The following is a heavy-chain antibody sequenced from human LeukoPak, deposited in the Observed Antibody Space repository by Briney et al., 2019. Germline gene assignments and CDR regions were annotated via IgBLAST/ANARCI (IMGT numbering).Heavy chain of an antibody. CDR3: ARDARESSGRKFDY. CDR1: GFTFNTYS. J-gene: IGHJ4*02. V-gene: IGHV3-21*01. Sequence: GGSLRLSCAASGFTFNTYSMNWVRQAPGKGLEWVSSISDSTSFIYYADSVKGRFTISRDNAKNSLYLLMNSLRAEDTALYYCARDARESSGRKFDYWGQGTLVSVTA. CDR2: ISDSTSFI. D-gene: IGHD6-19*01.